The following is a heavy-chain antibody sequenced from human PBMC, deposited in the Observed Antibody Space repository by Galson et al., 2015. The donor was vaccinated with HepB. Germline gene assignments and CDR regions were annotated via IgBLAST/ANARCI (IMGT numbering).Heavy chain of an antibody. CDR3: AKEGAANWNYGFSYDY. D-gene: IGHD1-7*01. CDR1: GFTFSSYA. V-gene: IGHV3-23*01. CDR2: ISGSGGST. J-gene: IGHJ4*02. Sequence: SLRLSCAASGFTFSSYAMSWVRQAPGKGLEWVSAISGSGGSTYYADSVKGRFTISRDNSKNTLYLQMNSLRAEDTAVYYCAKEGAANWNYGFSYDYWGQGTLVTVSS.